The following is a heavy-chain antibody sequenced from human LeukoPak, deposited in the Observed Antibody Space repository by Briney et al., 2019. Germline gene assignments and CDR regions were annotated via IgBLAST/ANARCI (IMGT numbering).Heavy chain of an antibody. CDR3: AREDWGPDY. Sequence: PGGSLRLSCAASGFTFTGYWMVWVRQAPGKGLEWVANIKQDGSQKHYVDSVKGRFTISRGNAKKSLYLQMNNLRAEDTGVYYCAREDWGPDYWGQGTLVTVSS. D-gene: IGHD7-27*01. V-gene: IGHV3-7*01. J-gene: IGHJ4*02. CDR2: IKQDGSQK. CDR1: GFTFTGYW.